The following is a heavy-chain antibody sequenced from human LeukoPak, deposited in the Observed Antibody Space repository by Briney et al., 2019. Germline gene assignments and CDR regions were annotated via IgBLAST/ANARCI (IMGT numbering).Heavy chain of an antibody. CDR2: INSDGSST. D-gene: IGHD3-22*01. J-gene: IGHJ4*02. CDR3: ARVLYYYDSSGYYYFPFDY. CDR1: GFTFSSYW. V-gene: IGHV3-74*01. Sequence: GGSLRLSCAASGFTFSSYWMHWVRQAPGKGLVWVSRINSDGSSTSYADSVRGRFTISRDNAKNTLYLQMNSLRAEDTAVYYCARVLYYYDSSGYYYFPFDYWGQGTLVTVSS.